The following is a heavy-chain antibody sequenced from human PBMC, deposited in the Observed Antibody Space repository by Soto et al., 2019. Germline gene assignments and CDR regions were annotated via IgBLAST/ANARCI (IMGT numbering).Heavy chain of an antibody. CDR2: ISSSSSTI. V-gene: IGHV3-48*02. CDR1: GFTFSSNS. CDR3: ARVIWSGHLTSDL. D-gene: IGHD3-3*01. J-gene: IGHJ5*02. Sequence: EVQVVESGGGLVQPGGSLRLSCAASGFTFSSNSMNWVRQAPGKGLEWISYISSSSSTIYADSVKGRFTISRDNAKNSLYMQMNSLRDEDTPVYYCARVIWSGHLTSDLWGQGTLVTVSS.